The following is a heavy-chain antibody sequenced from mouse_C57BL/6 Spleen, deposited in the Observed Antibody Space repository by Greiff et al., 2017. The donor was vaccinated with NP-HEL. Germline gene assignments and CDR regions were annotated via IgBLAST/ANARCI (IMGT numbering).Heavy chain of an antibody. J-gene: IGHJ2*01. V-gene: IGHV5-16*01. Sequence: EVMLVESEGGLVQPGSSMKLSCTASGFTFSDYYMAWVRQVPEKGLEWVANINYDGSSTYYLDSLKSRFIISRDNAKNILYLQMSSLKSEDTATYYCARVSTMVTTDFDYWGQGTTLTVSS. D-gene: IGHD2-2*01. CDR2: INYDGSST. CDR3: ARVSTMVTTDFDY. CDR1: GFTFSDYY.